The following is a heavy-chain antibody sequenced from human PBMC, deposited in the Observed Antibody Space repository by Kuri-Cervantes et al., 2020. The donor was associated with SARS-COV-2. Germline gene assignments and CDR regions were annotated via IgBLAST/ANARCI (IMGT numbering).Heavy chain of an antibody. D-gene: IGHD5-18*01. J-gene: IGHJ5*02. Sequence: ASVKVSCKASGYTFTGYYMHWVRQAPGQGLEWMGWINPNSGGTNYAQKFQGWVTMTRDTSISTAYMELSKLRSDDTAVYYCARALPTVRRGYSYGYYWFDPWGQGTLVTVSS. CDR2: INPNSGGT. V-gene: IGHV1-2*04. CDR1: GYTFTGYY. CDR3: ARALPTVRRGYSYGYYWFDP.